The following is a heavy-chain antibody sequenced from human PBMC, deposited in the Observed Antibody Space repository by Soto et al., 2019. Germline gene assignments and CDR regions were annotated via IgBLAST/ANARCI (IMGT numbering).Heavy chain of an antibody. D-gene: IGHD7-27*01. CDR1: GGSISSYY. Sequence: SDTLSLTWTVSGGSISSYYWSWIRQPPGKGLEWIGYIYYSGSTNYNPSLKSRVTISVDTSKNQFSLKLSSVTAADTAVYYCARRWGRTFDYWGQGTLVTVSS. V-gene: IGHV4-59*08. CDR3: ARRWGRTFDY. CDR2: IYYSGST. J-gene: IGHJ4*02.